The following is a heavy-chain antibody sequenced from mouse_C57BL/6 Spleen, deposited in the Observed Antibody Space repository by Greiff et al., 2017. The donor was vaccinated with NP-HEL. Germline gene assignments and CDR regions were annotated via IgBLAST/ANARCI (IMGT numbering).Heavy chain of an antibody. Sequence: ESGPGLVKPSQSLSLTCSVTGYSITSGYYWNWIRQFPGNKLEWMGYISYDGSNNYNPSLKNRISITRDTSKNQFFLKLNSVTTEDTATYYCARGNYDEAWFAYWGQGTLVTVSA. CDR1: GYSITSGYY. D-gene: IGHD2-4*01. CDR3: ARGNYDEAWFAY. J-gene: IGHJ3*01. CDR2: ISYDGSN. V-gene: IGHV3-6*01.